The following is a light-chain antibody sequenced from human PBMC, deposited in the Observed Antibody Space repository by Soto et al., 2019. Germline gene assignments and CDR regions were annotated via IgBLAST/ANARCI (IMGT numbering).Light chain of an antibody. J-gene: IGKJ2*01. V-gene: IGKV3-20*01. CDR3: HCQKYDDAPVYT. Sequence: EIVLTQSPGTLYLSPGERATLSCRASQSISSGYLAWDQQKPGQAPRLLMYVASYRATDFPDRFSGSGSGTYFTLTISRLEPEDFAVYYCHCQKYDDAPVYTFGQGTKLEIK. CDR1: QSISSGY. CDR2: VAS.